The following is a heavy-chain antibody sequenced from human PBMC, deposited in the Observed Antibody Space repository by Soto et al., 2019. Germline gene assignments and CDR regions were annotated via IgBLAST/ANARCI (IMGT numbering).Heavy chain of an antibody. CDR3: ARLTKGPKVQGVNWFDP. J-gene: IGHJ5*02. D-gene: IGHD3-10*01. CDR1: GGSIRSGGYY. V-gene: IGHV4-31*03. Sequence: QVQLQESGPGLVKPSQTLSLTCTVSGGSIRSGGYYWSWIRQHTGKGLEWIGYIYYRGRTYYNPSLNRRFTIPVDTSKNQFALKLSTVTAKDTAVKYCARLTKGPKVQGVNWFDPWGQGTLVTVSS. CDR2: IYYRGRT.